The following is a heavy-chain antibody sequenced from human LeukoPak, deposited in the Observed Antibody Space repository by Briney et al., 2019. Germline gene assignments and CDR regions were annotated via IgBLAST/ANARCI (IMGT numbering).Heavy chain of an antibody. CDR2: IYYSGST. J-gene: IGHJ4*02. V-gene: IGHV4-38-2*02. CDR1: GYSISSGYY. CDR3: ARDRMTTVTAFDY. D-gene: IGHD4-17*01. Sequence: SETLSLTCTVSGYSISSGYYWGWIRPPPGKGLEWIGSIYYSGSTYYNPSLKSRVTISVDTSKNQFSLKLSSVTAADTAVYYCARDRMTTVTAFDYWGQGTLVTVSS.